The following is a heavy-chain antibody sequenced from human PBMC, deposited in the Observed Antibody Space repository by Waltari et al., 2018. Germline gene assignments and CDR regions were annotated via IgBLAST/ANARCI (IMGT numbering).Heavy chain of an antibody. Sequence: QVQLVQSGAEVKKPRSSVTVSCKASGWPCTGYYLHWVRRAPGQGLEWMGWINTNSGGTSYAQKFQGRVTMTRDTSISTAYMELSRLRSDDTAVYYCARVSPGSGWYPDAFDIWGQGTMVTVSS. J-gene: IGHJ3*02. D-gene: IGHD6-19*01. CDR1: GWPCTGYY. CDR3: ARVSPGSGWYPDAFDI. CDR2: INTNSGGT. V-gene: IGHV1-2*02.